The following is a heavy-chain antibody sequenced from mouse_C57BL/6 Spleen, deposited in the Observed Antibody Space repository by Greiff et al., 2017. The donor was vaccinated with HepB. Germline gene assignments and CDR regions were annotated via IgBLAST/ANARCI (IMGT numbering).Heavy chain of an antibody. D-gene: IGHD2-3*01. Sequence: DVKLVESGGGLVKPGGSLKLSCAASGFTFSSYAMSWVRQTPEKRLEWVATISDGGSYTYYPDNVKGRFTIARDNAKTNLYLQMSHLTSEDTAMYYCARGTDDGYGFDYWGQGTTLTVSS. CDR1: GFTFSSYA. V-gene: IGHV5-4*03. J-gene: IGHJ2*01. CDR2: ISDGGSYT. CDR3: ARGTDDGYGFDY.